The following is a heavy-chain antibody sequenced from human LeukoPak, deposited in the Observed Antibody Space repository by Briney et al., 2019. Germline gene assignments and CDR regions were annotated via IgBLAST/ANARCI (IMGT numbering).Heavy chain of an antibody. V-gene: IGHV4-61*05. Sequence: PSETLSLTCTVSGGSISSSSYFWSWIRQPPGKGLEWIGYFYYSGSTNYNPSLKSRVTISVDKSKNQFSLNLRSVTAADTAVYYCARHDRNAWYSWIFDYWGQGTLVSVSS. CDR3: ARHDRNAWYSWIFDY. J-gene: IGHJ4*02. CDR1: GGSISSSSYF. CDR2: FYYSGST. D-gene: IGHD6-13*01.